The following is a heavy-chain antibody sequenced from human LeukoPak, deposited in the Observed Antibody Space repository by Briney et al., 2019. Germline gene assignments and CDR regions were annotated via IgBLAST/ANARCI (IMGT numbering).Heavy chain of an antibody. CDR1: GFTFSSYA. CDR2: ISGSGGST. D-gene: IGHD2-15*01. V-gene: IGHV3-23*01. J-gene: IGHJ4*02. Sequence: GGSLRLSCAASGFTFSSYAMSWVRQAPGKGLEWVSAISGSGGSTYYADSVKGRFTISRDNSKNTPYLQMNSLRAEDTAVYYCAKTGYCSGGSCYLYYFDYWGQGTLVTVSS. CDR3: AKTGYCSGGSCYLYYFDY.